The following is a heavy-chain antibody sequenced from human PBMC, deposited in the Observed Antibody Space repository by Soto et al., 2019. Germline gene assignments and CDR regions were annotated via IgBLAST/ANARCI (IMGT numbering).Heavy chain of an antibody. V-gene: IGHV1-69*01. D-gene: IGHD3-22*01. CDR1: GGTFSSYA. CDR3: ARGPYDSSGPYYWYFDL. J-gene: IGHJ2*01. Sequence: QVQLVQSGAEVKKPGSSVKVSCKASGGTFSSYAISWVRQAPGQGLEWMGGIIPIFGTANYAQKFQGRVMITADESTSTAYMELSSLRSEDTAVYYCARGPYDSSGPYYWYFDLWGRGTLVTVSS. CDR2: IIPIFGTA.